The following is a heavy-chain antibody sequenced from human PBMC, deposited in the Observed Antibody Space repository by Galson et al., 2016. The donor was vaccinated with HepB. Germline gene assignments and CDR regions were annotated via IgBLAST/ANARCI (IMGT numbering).Heavy chain of an antibody. J-gene: IGHJ4*02. CDR1: GYTFSSYW. CDR3: ARDFSWNALDY. V-gene: IGHV3-7*04. Sequence: SLRLSCAASGYTFSSYWMSWVRQAPGKGLEWVANIKRDGAEIYYIDSVRGRFTISRDNAKTSLFLQMNSLRAEDTSVYYCARDFSWNALDYWGQGALVTVSA. D-gene: IGHD1-1*01. CDR2: IKRDGAEI.